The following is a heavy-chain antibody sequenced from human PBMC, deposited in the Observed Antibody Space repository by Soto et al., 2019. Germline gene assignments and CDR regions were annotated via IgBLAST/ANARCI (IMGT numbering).Heavy chain of an antibody. Sequence: SGPTLVNPTQPLTLTCTFSGFSLSAGKMSVSWIRQPPGKALEWLARIDWDDDIFYNTSLKTRLTISKDTSKNQVVLKMTDMDTVESATYYSARIIFGRNVYYFDYWSRRTLVTVSS. CDR1: GFSLSAGKMS. V-gene: IGHV2-70*17. CDR2: IDWDDDI. CDR3: ARIIFGRNVYYFDY. D-gene: IGHD3-10*02. J-gene: IGHJ4*02.